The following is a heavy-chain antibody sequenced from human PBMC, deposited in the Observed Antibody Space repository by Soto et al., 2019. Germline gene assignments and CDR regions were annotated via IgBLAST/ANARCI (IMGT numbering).Heavy chain of an antibody. J-gene: IGHJ4*02. V-gene: IGHV3-7*01. CDR2: IKQDGSEK. CDR3: ARDRGRYFWSGYYDY. D-gene: IGHD3-3*01. CDR1: GFTFSSYW. Sequence: GGSLRLSCEASGFTFSSYWMSWVRQAPGKGLEWVANIKQDGSEKYYVDSVKGRFTISRDNAKNSLYLQMNSLRAEDTAVYYCARDRGRYFWSGYYDYWGQGTLVTVSS.